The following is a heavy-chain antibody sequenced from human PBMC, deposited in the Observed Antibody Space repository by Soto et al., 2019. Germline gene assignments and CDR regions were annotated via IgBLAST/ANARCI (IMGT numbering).Heavy chain of an antibody. CDR2: ISGSGGST. CDR3: VGELQLWPRENFDY. D-gene: IGHD5-18*01. J-gene: IGHJ4*02. Sequence: GGSLRLSCAASGFTFSSYAMSWVRQAPGKGLEWVSAISGSGGSTYYADSVKGRFTISRDNSKNTLYLQMNSLRAEDTAVYYCVGELQLWPRENFDYWGQGTLVTVYS. V-gene: IGHV3-23*01. CDR1: GFTFSSYA.